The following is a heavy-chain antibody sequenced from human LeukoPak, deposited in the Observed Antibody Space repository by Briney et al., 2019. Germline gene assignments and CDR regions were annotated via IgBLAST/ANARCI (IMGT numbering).Heavy chain of an antibody. CDR3: ARIYDSSGYPAFDI. CDR1: GGSISSYY. J-gene: IGHJ3*02. Sequence: SETLSLTCNVSGGSISSYYWSWIRQPPGKGLEWIGYIYYSGSTNYNPSLKSRVTISVDTSKNQFSLKLSSVTAADTAVYYCARIYDSSGYPAFDIWGQGTMVTVSS. V-gene: IGHV4-59*01. D-gene: IGHD3-22*01. CDR2: IYYSGST.